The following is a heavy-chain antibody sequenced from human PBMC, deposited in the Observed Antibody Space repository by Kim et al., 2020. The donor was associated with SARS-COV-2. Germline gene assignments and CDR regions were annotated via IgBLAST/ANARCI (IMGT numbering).Heavy chain of an antibody. CDR2: ISYDGSNK. Sequence: GGSLRLSCAASGFTFSSYAMHWVRQAPGKGLEWVAVISYDGSNKYYADSVKGRFTISRDNSKNTLYLQMNSLRAEDTAVYYCARDAGYSYSIPIYYFDY. J-gene: IGHJ4*01. D-gene: IGHD5-18*01. CDR1: GFTFSSYA. CDR3: ARDAGYSYSIPIYYFDY. V-gene: IGHV3-30*04.